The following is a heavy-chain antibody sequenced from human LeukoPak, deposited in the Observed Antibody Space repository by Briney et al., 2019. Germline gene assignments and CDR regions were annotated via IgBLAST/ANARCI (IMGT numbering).Heavy chain of an antibody. D-gene: IGHD2-21*01. CDR3: ATLPHTELHD. CDR1: GSTFTSYW. CDR2: IHPGDSDT. V-gene: IGHV5-51*01. J-gene: IGHJ4*02. Sequence: SLQISCQASGSTFTSYWIGWLRRLPGKDLEWMGIIHPGDSDTTYSPSFQGQVTISADNSISTSYLQGSSLKASDTAMYYCATLPHTELHDWGQGTLVTVSS.